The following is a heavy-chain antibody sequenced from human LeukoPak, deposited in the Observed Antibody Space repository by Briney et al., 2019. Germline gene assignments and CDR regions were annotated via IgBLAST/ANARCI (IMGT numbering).Heavy chain of an antibody. J-gene: IGHJ3*02. CDR1: GYTFTSYA. Sequence: ASVKVSCKASGYTFTSYAMNWVRQAPGQGLEWMGWINTNTGNPTYAQGFTGRFVFSLDTSVSTAYLQISSLKAEDTAVYYCARHPYCGGDCYFDENDAFDIWGQGTMVTVSS. V-gene: IGHV7-4-1*02. D-gene: IGHD2-21*02. CDR3: ARHPYCGGDCYFDENDAFDI. CDR2: INTNTGNP.